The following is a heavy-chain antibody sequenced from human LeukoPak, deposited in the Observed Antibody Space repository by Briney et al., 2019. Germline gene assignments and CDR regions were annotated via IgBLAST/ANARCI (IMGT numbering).Heavy chain of an antibody. Sequence: PSETLSLTCTVSGGSISSSSYYWGWIRQPPGKGLEWIGSIYYSGSTYYNPSLKSRVTISVDTSKNQFSLKLSSVTAADTAVYYCARAAAGTLLSHAFDIWGQGTMVTVSS. D-gene: IGHD6-13*01. CDR1: GGSISSSSYY. V-gene: IGHV4-39*07. CDR2: IYYSGST. J-gene: IGHJ3*02. CDR3: ARAAAGTLLSHAFDI.